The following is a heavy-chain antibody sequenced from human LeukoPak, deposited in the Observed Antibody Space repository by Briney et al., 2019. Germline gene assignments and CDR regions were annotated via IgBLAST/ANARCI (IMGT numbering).Heavy chain of an antibody. D-gene: IGHD3-9*01. CDR3: ARVGGGLYYDILTGPFDF. CDR2: INPNSGGT. V-gene: IGHV1-2*02. Sequence: GASVKVSCKASGYTFTGYYIHWVRQAPGQGLEWMGWINPNSGGTNYAQKFQGRVTITADKSTSTAYMELSSLRSEDTAVYYCARVGGGLYYDILTGPFDFWGQGTLVTVSS. CDR1: GYTFTGYY. J-gene: IGHJ4*02.